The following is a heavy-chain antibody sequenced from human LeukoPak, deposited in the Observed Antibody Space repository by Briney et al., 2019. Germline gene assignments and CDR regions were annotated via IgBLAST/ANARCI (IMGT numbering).Heavy chain of an antibody. J-gene: IGHJ4*02. CDR1: GVSISSSSYY. Sequence: SETLSLTCTVSGVSISSSSYYWGWIRQPPGKGLEWIGSIYSSGSTYYNPSLKSRVTISVGTSKNQVSLKLTSVTAADTAVYYCARESGSYSRIEYWGQGTLVTVSS. CDR2: IYSSGST. V-gene: IGHV4-39*07. CDR3: ARESGSYSRIEY. D-gene: IGHD1-26*01.